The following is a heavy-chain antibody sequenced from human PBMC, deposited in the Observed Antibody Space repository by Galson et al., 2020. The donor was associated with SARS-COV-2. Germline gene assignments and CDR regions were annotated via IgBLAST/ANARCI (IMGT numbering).Heavy chain of an antibody. D-gene: IGHD4-17*01. Sequence: GESLKISCAASGFSFNNFGMHWVRQAPGKGLEWVALIWYDGSKQYYADSVKGRFTISRDNSKNTLYLQMNSLRADDTAVYYCASAGGITDGDFAEAWGQGTLVTVSS. CDR2: IWYDGSKQ. V-gene: IGHV3-33*01. CDR1: GFSFNNFG. J-gene: IGHJ5*02. CDR3: ASAGGITDGDFAEA.